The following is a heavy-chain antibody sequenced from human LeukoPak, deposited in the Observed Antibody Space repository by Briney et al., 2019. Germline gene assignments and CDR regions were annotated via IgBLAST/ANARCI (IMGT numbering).Heavy chain of an antibody. CDR2: VYTGGST. D-gene: IGHD6-13*01. CDR3: ARGLAAAGLYFDY. J-gene: IGHJ4*02. V-gene: IGHV3-53*01. CDR1: GFTVSSNY. Sequence: GGSLRLSCAASGFTVSSNYMTWVRQAPGKGLEWVSVVYTGGSTYSADSVKGRFTISRDNSKNTLYLQMNSLRAGDTAVYYCARGLAAAGLYFDYWGQGTLVTVSS.